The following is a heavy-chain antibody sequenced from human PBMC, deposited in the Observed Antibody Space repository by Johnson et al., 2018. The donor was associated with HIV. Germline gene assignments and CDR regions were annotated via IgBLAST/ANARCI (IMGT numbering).Heavy chain of an antibody. CDR1: GFTFSSYG. V-gene: IGHV3-30*02. J-gene: IGHJ3*01. Sequence: QMQLVESGGGVVQPGGSLRLSCAASGFTFSSYGMHWVRQAPGKGLEWVAFIRYDGSNKYYADSVKGRFTISRDNTKNTLYLQMNSLRAEDTAVYYCAKIMSKWSVDDDAFDVWGQGTMVAVSS. CDR2: IRYDGSNK. D-gene: IGHD2-15*01. CDR3: AKIMSKWSVDDDAFDV.